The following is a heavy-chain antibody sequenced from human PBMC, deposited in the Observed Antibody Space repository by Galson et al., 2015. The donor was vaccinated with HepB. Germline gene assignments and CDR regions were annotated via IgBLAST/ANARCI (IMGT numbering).Heavy chain of an antibody. CDR2: ISGSGGST. Sequence: SLRLSCAASGFTFSSYAMSWVRQAPGKGLEWVSAISGSGGSTYYADSVKGRFTISRDNSKNTLYLQMNSLRAEDTAVYYCAKDRSTAIQYYDILTGYWVYWGQGTLVTVSS. CDR1: GFTFSSYA. J-gene: IGHJ4*02. V-gene: IGHV3-23*01. D-gene: IGHD3-9*01. CDR3: AKDRSTAIQYYDILTGYWVY.